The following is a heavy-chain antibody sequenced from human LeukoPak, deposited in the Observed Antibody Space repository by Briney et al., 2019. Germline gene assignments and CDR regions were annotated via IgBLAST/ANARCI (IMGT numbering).Heavy chain of an antibody. CDR1: GYTFTGYY. CDR2: INPNSGGT. J-gene: IGHJ6*02. CDR3: AREYYYDGSGYHMRGYYYGMDV. V-gene: IGHV1-2*02. Sequence: AASVKVSCKASGYTFTGYYMHWVRQAPGQGLEWMGWINPNSGGTNYAQKFQGRVTMTRDTSISTAYMELSRLRSDDTAVYYCAREYYYDGSGYHMRGYYYGMDVWGQGTTVTVSS. D-gene: IGHD3-22*01.